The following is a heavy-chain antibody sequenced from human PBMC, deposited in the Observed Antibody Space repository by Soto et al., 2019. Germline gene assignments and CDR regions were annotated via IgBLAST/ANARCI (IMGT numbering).Heavy chain of an antibody. CDR3: ARGPYCDTSSCVLPNYYFAMDV. V-gene: IGHV3-23*01. D-gene: IGHD2-2*01. CDR2: IAGSDCTI. J-gene: IGHJ6*02. Sequence: AASGFTFTNFAMSWIHPAPGKGLEWASNIAGSDCTILYEDSVKGRLAISRDNSKNTLYLQANSLRAEDTAVYYCARGPYCDTSSCVLPNYYFAMDVWGRRTTVTVSS. CDR1: GFTFTNFA.